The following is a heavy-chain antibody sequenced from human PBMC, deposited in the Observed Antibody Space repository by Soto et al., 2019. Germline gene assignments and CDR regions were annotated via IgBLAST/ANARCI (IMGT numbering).Heavy chain of an antibody. CDR3: ARHLGYCSGGSCYSWFDP. V-gene: IGHV4-30-4*01. CDR1: GGSISSGDYY. Sequence: PSETLSLTCTVSGGSISSGDYYWSWIRQPPGKGLEWIGYIYYSGSTYYNPSLKSRVTISVDTSKNQFSLKLSSVTAADTAVYYCARHLGYCSGGSCYSWFDPWGQGTLVTVSS. CDR2: IYYSGST. J-gene: IGHJ5*02. D-gene: IGHD2-15*01.